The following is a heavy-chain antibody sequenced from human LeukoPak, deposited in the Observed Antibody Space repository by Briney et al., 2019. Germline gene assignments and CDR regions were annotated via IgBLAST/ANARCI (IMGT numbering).Heavy chain of an antibody. J-gene: IGHJ4*02. D-gene: IGHD2-8*01. CDR1: GGAVNSYY. CDR2: ISHSGNT. Sequence: PSETLSLTCTVSGGAVNSYYWSWIRQTPGKGLEWISYISHSGNTDYAPSLKSRVTMSLDTSKNQFSLKLSSVTAADTAVYYCARGYCSHEVCQVFTHWGQGTPVTVSS. CDR3: ARGYCSHEVCQVFTH. V-gene: IGHV4-59*02.